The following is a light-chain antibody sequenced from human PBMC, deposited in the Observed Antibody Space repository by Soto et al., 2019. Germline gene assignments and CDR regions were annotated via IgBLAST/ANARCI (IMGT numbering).Light chain of an antibody. CDR3: QQYENLPT. V-gene: IGKV1-33*01. CDR1: QSINNY. J-gene: IGKJ5*01. Sequence: IQVTQSPSSLSASGGDRVTITCRASQSINNYLNWYQQKPGEAPKLLIYTTSNLQTGVPSRFSGSGSETDFTLTISSLQPEDIATYYCQQYENLPTFGQGTRLEIK. CDR2: TTS.